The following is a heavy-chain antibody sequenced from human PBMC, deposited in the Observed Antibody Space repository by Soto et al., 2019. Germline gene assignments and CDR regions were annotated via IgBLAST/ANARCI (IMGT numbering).Heavy chain of an antibody. Sequence: LSLTCTVSGDSMTRSVWWTWVRQPPGKGLEWIGEVFHTGNTNYNPSLKSRVTMSVDKSTNEFSLKVTSVTAADTAIYYCARKAWYRFDYCGQGPPVTVS. J-gene: IGHJ4*02. CDR1: GDSMTRSVW. V-gene: IGHV4-4*02. CDR2: VFHTGNT. CDR3: ARKAWYRFDY. D-gene: IGHD6-13*01.